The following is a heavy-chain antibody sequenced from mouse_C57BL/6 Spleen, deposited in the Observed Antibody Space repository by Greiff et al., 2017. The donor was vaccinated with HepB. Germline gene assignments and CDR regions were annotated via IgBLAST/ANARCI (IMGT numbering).Heavy chain of an antibody. Sequence: QVQLQQSGAELVRPGTSVKVSCKASGYAFTNYLIEWVKQRPGQGLEWIGVINPGSGGTNYNEKFKGKAKLTADKSSSTAYMQLSSLTSEDSAVYFCARKGYWEDAMDYWGQGTSVTVSS. D-gene: IGHD4-1*01. CDR2: INPGSGGT. V-gene: IGHV1-54*01. CDR3: ARKGYWEDAMDY. CDR1: GYAFTNYL. J-gene: IGHJ4*01.